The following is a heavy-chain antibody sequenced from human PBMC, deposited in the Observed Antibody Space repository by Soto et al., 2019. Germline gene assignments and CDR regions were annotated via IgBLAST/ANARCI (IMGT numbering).Heavy chain of an antibody. J-gene: IGHJ5*02. CDR1: GGSFSGYY. CDR3: ARTRYDFWSGNWFDP. V-gene: IGHV4-34*01. CDR2: INHSGST. D-gene: IGHD3-3*01. Sequence: SETLSLTCAFYGGSFSGYYWSWIRQPPGKGLEWIGEINHSGSTNYNPSLKSRVTISVDTSKNQFSLKLSSVTAADTAVYYCARTRYDFWSGNWFDPWGQGTLVTVSS.